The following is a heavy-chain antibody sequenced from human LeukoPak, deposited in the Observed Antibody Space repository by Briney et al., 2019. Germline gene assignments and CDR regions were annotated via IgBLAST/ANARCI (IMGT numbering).Heavy chain of an antibody. Sequence: GASVKVSCKASGGTFSSYTISWVRQAPGQGLEWMGRIIPILGIANYAQKFQGRVTITADKSTSTAYMELSSLRSEDTAVYYCAILSITISGVVINDYWGQGTLVTVSS. J-gene: IGHJ4*02. D-gene: IGHD3-3*01. CDR1: GGTFSSYT. CDR2: IIPILGIA. CDR3: AILSITISGVVINDY. V-gene: IGHV1-69*02.